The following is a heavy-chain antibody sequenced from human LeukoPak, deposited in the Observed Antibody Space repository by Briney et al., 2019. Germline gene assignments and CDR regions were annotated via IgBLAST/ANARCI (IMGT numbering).Heavy chain of an antibody. CDR3: ARSDTHHIHSSSWHFAY. V-gene: IGHV4-59*01. J-gene: IGHJ4*02. Sequence: PSESRSLTCSVSGGSIGTNYWSWIRQVPGKGLEWIGYSSYSGSSNYNPSLKSRVTISVDTSKTQFSLYLNSVTAADTAVYYCARSDTHHIHSSSWHFAYWGQGTLVTVSS. CDR2: SSYSGSS. CDR1: GGSIGTNY. D-gene: IGHD6-13*01.